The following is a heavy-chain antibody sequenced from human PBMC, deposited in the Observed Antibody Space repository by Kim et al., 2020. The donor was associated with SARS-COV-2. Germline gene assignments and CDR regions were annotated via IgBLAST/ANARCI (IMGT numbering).Heavy chain of an antibody. V-gene: IGHV4-34*01. Sequence: SETLSLTCAVYGGSFSGYYWSWIRQPPGKGLEWIGEINHSGSTNYNPSLKSRVTISVDTSKNQFSLKLSSVTAADTAVYYCAAIAVAGTYDYWGQGTLVTVSS. CDR2: INHSGST. CDR3: AAIAVAGTYDY. J-gene: IGHJ4*02. D-gene: IGHD6-19*01. CDR1: GGSFSGYY.